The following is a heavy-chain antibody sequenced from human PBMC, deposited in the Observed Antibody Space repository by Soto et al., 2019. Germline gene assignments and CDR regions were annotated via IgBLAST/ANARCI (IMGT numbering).Heavy chain of an antibody. CDR1: GFTFRNYN. V-gene: IGHV3-48*01. Sequence: PGGSLRLSCAASGFTFRNYNMNWVRQAPGKGLEWLSYISGARSTIYYADSVKGRFTISRDSSKNTVYLEMNSLRAEDTAVYYCVREARQWAFDIWGQGTMVTVSS. CDR3: VREARQWAFDI. D-gene: IGHD6-19*01. J-gene: IGHJ3*02. CDR2: ISGARSTI.